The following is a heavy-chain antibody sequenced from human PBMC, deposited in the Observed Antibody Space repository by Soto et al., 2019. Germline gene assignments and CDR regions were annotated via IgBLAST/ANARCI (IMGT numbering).Heavy chain of an antibody. D-gene: IGHD1-26*01. CDR1: GFSFSSYE. CDR2: ISKRGDTI. J-gene: IGHJ5*02. Sequence: GGSLRLSCEVSGFSFSSYEFIWVRQAPGKGLEWVCYISKRGDTIYYADSVKGRFTISRDNARNSLSLQMNSLRAEDTATYYCAREGRYWFDPWGQGTLVTVSS. CDR3: AREGRYWFDP. V-gene: IGHV3-48*03.